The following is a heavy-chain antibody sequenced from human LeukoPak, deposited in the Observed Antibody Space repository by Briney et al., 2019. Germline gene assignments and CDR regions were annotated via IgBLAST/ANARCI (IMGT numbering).Heavy chain of an antibody. J-gene: IGHJ4*02. V-gene: IGHV3-64D*06. CDR1: GFTFSSFA. D-gene: IGHD3-9*01. Sequence: PGGSLRLSCSASGFTFSSFALHWVRQAPGKGLEYVSAISSNGGSTYYADSVKGRFTISRDNSKNTLYLQMSSLRAEDTAVYYCVKAFDILTGSHFDYWGQGTLVTVSS. CDR2: ISSNGGST. CDR3: VKAFDILTGSHFDY.